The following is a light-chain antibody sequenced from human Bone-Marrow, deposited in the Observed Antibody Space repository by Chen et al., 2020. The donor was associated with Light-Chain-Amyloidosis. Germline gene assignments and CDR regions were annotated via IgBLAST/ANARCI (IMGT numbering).Light chain of an antibody. CDR3: QVWDRSSDRPV. CDR1: NIGSTS. V-gene: IGLV3-21*02. Sequence: SYVLTQPSSVSVAPGQTATLAWGGNNIGSTSVHWYQQTPGQAPLLVVYDDSDRPSGIPERLSGSNSGNTATLTISRVEAGDEADDYCQVWDRSSDRPVFGGGTKLTVL. J-gene: IGLJ3*02. CDR2: DDS.